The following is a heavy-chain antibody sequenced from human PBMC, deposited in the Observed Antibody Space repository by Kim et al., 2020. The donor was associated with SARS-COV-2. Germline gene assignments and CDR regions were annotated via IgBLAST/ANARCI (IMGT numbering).Heavy chain of an antibody. CDR2: ISYDGSNK. V-gene: IGHV3-30*18. D-gene: IGHD6-13*01. Sequence: GGSLRLSCAASGFTFSSYGMHWVRQAPGKGLEWVAVISYDGSNKYYADSVKGRFTISRDNSKNTLYLQMNSLRAEDTAVYYCAKKGTYSSSWYYYYYYGMDVWGQGTTVTVSS. J-gene: IGHJ6*02. CDR1: GFTFSSYG. CDR3: AKKGTYSSSWYYYYYYGMDV.